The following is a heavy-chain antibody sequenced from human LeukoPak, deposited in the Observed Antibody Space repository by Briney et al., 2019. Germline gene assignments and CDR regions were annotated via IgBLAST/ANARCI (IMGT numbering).Heavy chain of an antibody. V-gene: IGHV3-21*01. CDR2: ISSSSSYI. Sequence: PGGSLRLSCAASGFTFSSYSMNWVRQAPGTGLEWVSSISSSSSYIYYADSVKGRFTISRDNAKNSLYLQMNSLRAEDTAVYCCARDRWHSSGWYTGEFDYWGQGNLVTVSS. CDR3: ARDRWHSSGWYTGEFDY. D-gene: IGHD6-19*01. CDR1: GFTFSSYS. J-gene: IGHJ4*02.